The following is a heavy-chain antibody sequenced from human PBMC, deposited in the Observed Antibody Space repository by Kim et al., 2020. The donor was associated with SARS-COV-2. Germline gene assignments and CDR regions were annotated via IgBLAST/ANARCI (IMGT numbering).Heavy chain of an antibody. CDR3: ARDPSFSYGSGSKLYYYYGMEV. V-gene: IGHV3-48*02. J-gene: IGHJ6*02. CDR2: ISSSSSTI. Sequence: GGSLRLSCAASGFTFSSYSMNWVRQAPGKGLEWVSYISSSSSTIYYADSVKGRFTISRDNAKNSLYLQMNSLRDEDTAVYYCARDPSFSYGSGSKLYYYYGMEVWGQRTTVTVSS. CDR1: GFTFSSYS. D-gene: IGHD3-10*01.